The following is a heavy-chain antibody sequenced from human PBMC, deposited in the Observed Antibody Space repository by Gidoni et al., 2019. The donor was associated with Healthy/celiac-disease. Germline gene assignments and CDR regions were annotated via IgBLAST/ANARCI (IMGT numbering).Heavy chain of an antibody. CDR1: GGTFSSYA. CDR3: ARDRGIAAALDY. D-gene: IGHD6-13*01. CDR2: IIPIFGTA. J-gene: IGHJ4*02. Sequence: VQLVQSGAEVKKPGSSVKAPFKASGGTFSSYAISWVRQAPGQGLEWMGGIIPIFGTANYAQKFQGRVTITADESTSTAYMELSSLRSEDTAVYYCARDRGIAAALDYWGQGTLVTVSS. V-gene: IGHV1-69*01.